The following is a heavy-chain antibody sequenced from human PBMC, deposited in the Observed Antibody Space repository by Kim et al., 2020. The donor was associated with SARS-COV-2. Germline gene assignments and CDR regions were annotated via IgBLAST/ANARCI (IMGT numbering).Heavy chain of an antibody. J-gene: IGHJ6*02. Sequence: VKGRFTTSRENSKNTLYLQMNSLRAEDTAVYYCARDMGDPWLNYYYYGMDVWGQGTTVTVSS. CDR3: ARDMGDPWLNYYYYGMDV. D-gene: IGHD5-12*01. V-gene: IGHV3-30*07.